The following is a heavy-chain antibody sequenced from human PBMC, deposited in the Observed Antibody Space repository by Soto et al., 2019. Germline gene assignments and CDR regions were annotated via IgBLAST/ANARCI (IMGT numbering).Heavy chain of an antibody. D-gene: IGHD3-10*01. CDR1: GASISSYY. Sequence: SETLSLTCTVSGASISSYYWSWIRQPPGKGLEWIGYIYYSGRTNYNSSLNSRVTISIDKSKKQFSLNLSSVTAADTAVYYCSSRVTDAPTWGQGTLVTVSS. V-gene: IGHV4-59*12. CDR2: IYYSGRT. J-gene: IGHJ5*02. CDR3: SSRVTDAPT.